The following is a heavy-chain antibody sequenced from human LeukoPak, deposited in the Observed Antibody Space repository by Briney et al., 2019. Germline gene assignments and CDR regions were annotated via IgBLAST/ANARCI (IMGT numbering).Heavy chain of an antibody. CDR2: IYYSGST. V-gene: IGHV4-30-4*02. J-gene: IGHJ4*02. Sequence: SETLSLTCTVSGGSISSGDYYWSWIRQPPGKGLEWIGYIYYSGSTYYNPSLKSRVTISVDTSKNQFSLRLSSVTAADTAVYYCARAVKDSGSYLNFDYWGQGTLVTVSS. CDR3: ARAVKDSGSYLNFDY. D-gene: IGHD1-26*01. CDR1: GGSISSGDYY.